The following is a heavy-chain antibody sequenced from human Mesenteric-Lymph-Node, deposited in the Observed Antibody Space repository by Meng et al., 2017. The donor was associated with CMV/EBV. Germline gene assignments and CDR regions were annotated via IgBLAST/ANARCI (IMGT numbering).Heavy chain of an antibody. CDR2: IHYSGTT. CDR3: AKGPYYDFWSGYYPDVSFDI. CDR1: GGSLSDDY. Sequence: SEMSLTCTVSGGSLSDDYWSWLRQPPGKGLEWIGYIHYSGTTNYYPSFMGRVTLSLDTSRNQFSLRLNSMTVADTAVYYCAKGPYYDFWSGYYPDVSFDIWGQGTMVTVSS. J-gene: IGHJ3*02. V-gene: IGHV4-59*13. D-gene: IGHD3-3*01.